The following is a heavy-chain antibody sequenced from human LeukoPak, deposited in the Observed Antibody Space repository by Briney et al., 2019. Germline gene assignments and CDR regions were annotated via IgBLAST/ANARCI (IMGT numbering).Heavy chain of an antibody. V-gene: IGHV3-30*02. J-gene: IGHJ4*02. CDR1: GFTFSSYG. D-gene: IGHD3-10*01. CDR3: ARIYYFGDNNWRYFDN. Sequence: PGGSLRLSCAASGFTFSSYGMHWVRQAPGKGLEWVAFIRYDGSNKYYADSVKGRFTTSRDNAKNSLYLQMNSLRAEDTAIYYCARIYYFGDNNWRYFDNWGQGTLVTVSS. CDR2: IRYDGSNK.